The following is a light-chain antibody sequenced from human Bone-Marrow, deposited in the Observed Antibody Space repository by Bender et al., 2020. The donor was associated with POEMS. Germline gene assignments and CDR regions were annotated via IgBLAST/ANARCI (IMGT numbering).Light chain of an antibody. CDR3: QSWGSNTAV. CDR1: SSDVGSHDI. Sequence: QSALTQPASVSGSPGQSITISCTGTSSDVGSHDIVSWYQQHPGTAPKLMLYEVSKRPSGIPERFSGSTSGNTASLTISGTQTMDEADYYCQSWGSNTAVFGGGTKLTVL. J-gene: IGLJ2*01. CDR2: EVS. V-gene: IGLV2-14*02.